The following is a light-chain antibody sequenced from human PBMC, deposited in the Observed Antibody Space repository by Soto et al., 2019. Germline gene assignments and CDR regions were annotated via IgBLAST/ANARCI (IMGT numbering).Light chain of an antibody. Sequence: DIQMTQSPSSLSASVGDRVTITCRASEGISTYLAWYQQKPGKVPKLLIYAASTLRSGVPSRFSGSGSGTDFTLTISSLQPEDVATYYCQNYNSAPYTFGQGTKLDIK. CDR2: AAS. J-gene: IGKJ2*01. CDR3: QNYNSAPYT. CDR1: EGISTY. V-gene: IGKV1-27*01.